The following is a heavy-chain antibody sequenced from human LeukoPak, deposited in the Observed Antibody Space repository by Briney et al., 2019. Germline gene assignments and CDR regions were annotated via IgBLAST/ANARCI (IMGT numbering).Heavy chain of an antibody. Sequence: GGSLRHSCAASGFTFSKYWMLWVRQAPGKGLESVSRINTDGTVTTYADSVKGRFTVSRDNADNTMFLQMNSVGDEDTAVYYCATKQCLAPPPESWGWGTPVTVSS. CDR3: ATKQCLAPPPES. J-gene: IGHJ5*02. CDR2: INTDGTVT. V-gene: IGHV3-74*01. CDR1: GFTFSKYW. D-gene: IGHD6-19*01.